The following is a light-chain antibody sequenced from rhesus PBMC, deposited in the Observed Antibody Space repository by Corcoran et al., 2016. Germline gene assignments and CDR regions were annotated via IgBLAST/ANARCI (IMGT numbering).Light chain of an antibody. V-gene: IGKV3-35*01. Sequence: EIVMTQSPATLSLSPGERATLSRRVSQSVSSNLAWYQQKPGQAPRLLIYDAYNGANGIPDRFSGSGSGTDFTLTISSLEPEDVGVYYCQQESNWPYSFGQGTKVEIK. CDR2: DAY. CDR1: QSVSSN. CDR3: QQESNWPYS. J-gene: IGKJ2*01.